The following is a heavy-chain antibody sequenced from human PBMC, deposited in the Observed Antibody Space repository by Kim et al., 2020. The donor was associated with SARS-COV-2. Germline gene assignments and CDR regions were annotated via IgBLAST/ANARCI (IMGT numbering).Heavy chain of an antibody. D-gene: IGHD2-15*01. CDR3: ASGLTPGQY. J-gene: IGHJ4*02. CDR2: GST. Sequence: GSTSYADSVKGRFTISRDNAKNTLYLQMNSLRAEDTAVYYCASGLTPGQYWGQGTLVTVSS. V-gene: IGHV3-74*01.